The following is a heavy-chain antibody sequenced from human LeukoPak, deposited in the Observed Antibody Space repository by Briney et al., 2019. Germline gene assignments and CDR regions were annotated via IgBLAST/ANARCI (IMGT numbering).Heavy chain of an antibody. CDR2: IWYDGSNK. CDR1: GFTFGSYG. D-gene: IGHD3-10*01. Sequence: GGSLRLSCAASGFTFGSYGMHWVSQAPGKGLEWVAVIWYDGSNKYYADSVKGRFTISRDNSKNTLYLQMNSLRAEDTAVYHCAKGSGSLDYWGQGTLVTVSS. CDR3: AKGSGSLDY. J-gene: IGHJ4*02. V-gene: IGHV3-33*06.